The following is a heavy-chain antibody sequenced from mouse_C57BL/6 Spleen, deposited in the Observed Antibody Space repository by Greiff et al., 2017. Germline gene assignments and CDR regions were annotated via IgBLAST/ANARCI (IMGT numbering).Heavy chain of an antibody. V-gene: IGHV3-6*01. CDR1: GYSITSGYY. CDR3: ARHFYYYGSSYDFDY. D-gene: IGHD1-1*01. CDR2: ISYDGSN. Sequence: EVKLQESGPGLVKPSQSLSLTCSVTGYSITSGYYWNWIRQFPGNKLEWMGYISYDGSNNYNPSLKNRISITRDTSKNQFFLKLNSVTTEDTATYYCARHFYYYGSSYDFDYWGQGTTLTVSS. J-gene: IGHJ2*01.